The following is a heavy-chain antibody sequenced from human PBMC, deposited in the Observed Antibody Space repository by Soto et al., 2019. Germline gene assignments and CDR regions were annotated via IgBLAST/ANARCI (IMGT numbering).Heavy chain of an antibody. CDR2: ISSSSSYI. D-gene: IGHD6-13*01. CDR3: ARGIAAAGTLLTFDY. V-gene: IGHV3-21*01. J-gene: IGHJ4*02. Sequence: GGSLRLSCAASGFTFSSYSMNWVRQAPGKGLEWVSSISSSSSYIYYADSVKGRFTISRDNAKNSLYLQMNSLRAEDTAVYYCARGIAAAGTLLTFDYWGQGTLVTVSS. CDR1: GFTFSSYS.